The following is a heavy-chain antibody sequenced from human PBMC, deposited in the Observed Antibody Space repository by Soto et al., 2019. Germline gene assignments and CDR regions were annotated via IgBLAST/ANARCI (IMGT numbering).Heavy chain of an antibody. CDR1: GGTFSSYA. CDR3: ARRGTDSSGYYYVDY. D-gene: IGHD3-22*01. J-gene: IGHJ4*01. V-gene: IGHV1-69*01. CDR2: IIPIIGTA. Sequence: QVQLVQSGAEVKKPGSSVKVSCKASGGTFSSYAISWVRQAPGQGLEWMGGIIPIIGTANYAQKFQGRVTINADESTSTAYMELSSLSSEDTAVYYCARRGTDSSGYYYVDYWGHGTLVTVSS.